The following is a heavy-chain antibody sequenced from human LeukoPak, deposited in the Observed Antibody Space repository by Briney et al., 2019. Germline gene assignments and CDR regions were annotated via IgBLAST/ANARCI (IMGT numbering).Heavy chain of an antibody. CDR3: ARQWGEYYFDY. CDR1: GGSISSSSYY. D-gene: IGHD3-16*01. V-gene: IGHV4-39*01. Sequence: PSETLSLTCTVSGGSISSSSYYWGWIRQPPGKGLEWIGSIYYTGSTYYNPSLKSRVTISVDTSKNQFSLKLSSVTAADTAVYYCARQWGEYYFDYWGQGTLVTVSS. J-gene: IGHJ4*02. CDR2: IYYTGST.